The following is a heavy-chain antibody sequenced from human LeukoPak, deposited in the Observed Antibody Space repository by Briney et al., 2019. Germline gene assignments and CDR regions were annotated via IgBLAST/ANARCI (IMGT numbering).Heavy chain of an antibody. CDR1: GFTFSSYG. Sequence: GGSLRLSCAASGFTFSSYGMHWVRQAPGKGLEWVAVIWYDGSNKYYADSVKGRFTISRDNAKNSLYLQMNSLRAEDTALYYCASEDSGYDGNYWGQGTLVTVSS. D-gene: IGHD5-12*01. CDR3: ASEDSGYDGNY. V-gene: IGHV3-33*01. CDR2: IWYDGSNK. J-gene: IGHJ4*02.